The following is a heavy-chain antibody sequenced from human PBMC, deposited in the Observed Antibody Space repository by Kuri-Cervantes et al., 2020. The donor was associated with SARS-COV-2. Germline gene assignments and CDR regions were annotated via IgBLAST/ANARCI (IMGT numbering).Heavy chain of an antibody. V-gene: IGHV3-23*03. CDR2: IYSGGSST. D-gene: IGHD3-10*01. J-gene: IGHJ2*01. CDR1: GFTFSSYP. CDR3: AKRLLLWFGEQDWYFDL. Sequence: GGSLRLSCAASGFTFSSYPMSWVRQAPGKGLEWVSVIYSGGSSTYYADSVKGRFTISRDNSKNTLYLQMNSLRAEDTAVYYCAKRLLLWFGEQDWYFDLWGRGTLVTVSS.